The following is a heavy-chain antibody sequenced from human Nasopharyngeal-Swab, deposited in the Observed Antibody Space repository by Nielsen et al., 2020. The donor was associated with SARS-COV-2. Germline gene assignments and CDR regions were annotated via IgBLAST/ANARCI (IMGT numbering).Heavy chain of an antibody. J-gene: IGHJ4*02. CDR2: IIPILGIA. V-gene: IGHV1-69*04. Sequence: SVKVSCKASGGTHSSYAISWVRQAHGQGLEWMGRIIPILGIANYAQKFQGRVTITTDKSTSTAYMALSSLGTEDTAVYYCARVVSGSGDYWSPGTLATVSS. D-gene: IGHD1-26*01. CDR3: ARVVSGSGDY. CDR1: GGTHSSYA.